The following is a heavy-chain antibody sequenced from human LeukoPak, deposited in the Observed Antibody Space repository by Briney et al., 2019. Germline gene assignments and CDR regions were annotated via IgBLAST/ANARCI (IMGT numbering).Heavy chain of an antibody. CDR3: ARGPWIGYSYGYDAFDI. CDR1: GFTFGDYA. D-gene: IGHD5-18*01. V-gene: IGHV3-49*03. J-gene: IGHJ3*02. CDR2: IRSKAYGGTT. Sequence: GGSLRLSCTASGFTFGDYAMSWFRQAPGKGLEWVGFIRSKAYGGTTEYAASVKGRFTISRDDSKSIAYLQMNSLRAEDTAVYYCARGPWIGYSYGYDAFDIWGQGTMVTVSS.